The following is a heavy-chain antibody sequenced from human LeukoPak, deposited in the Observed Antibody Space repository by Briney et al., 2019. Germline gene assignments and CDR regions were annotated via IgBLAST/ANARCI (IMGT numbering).Heavy chain of an antibody. CDR1: GGSISSYY. V-gene: IGHV4-59*01. D-gene: IGHD6-13*01. CDR2: IYYSGST. CDR3: ARGGSSWVIDY. J-gene: IGHJ4*02. Sequence: SETLSLTCTVSGGSISSYYWSWTRQPPGKGLEWIGYIYYSGSTNYNPSLKSRVTISVDTSKNQFSLKLSSVTAADTAVYYCARGGSSWVIDYWGQGTLVTVSS.